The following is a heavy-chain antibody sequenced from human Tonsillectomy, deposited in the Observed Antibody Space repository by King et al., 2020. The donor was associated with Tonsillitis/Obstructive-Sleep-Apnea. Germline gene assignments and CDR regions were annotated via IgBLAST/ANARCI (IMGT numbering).Heavy chain of an antibody. CDR1: GGSISSYY. D-gene: IGHD2-2*01. J-gene: IGHJ5*02. V-gene: IGHV4-4*07. CDR2: IYTSGST. Sequence: QLQESGQGLVKPSETLSLTCTVSGGSISSYYWSWIRQPAGKGLEWIGRIYTSGSTNYNPSLKSRVTMSVDTSKNQFSLKLSSVTAADTAVYYCAREEYCSSTSCQGRWFDPWGQGTLVTVSS. CDR3: AREEYCSSTSCQGRWFDP.